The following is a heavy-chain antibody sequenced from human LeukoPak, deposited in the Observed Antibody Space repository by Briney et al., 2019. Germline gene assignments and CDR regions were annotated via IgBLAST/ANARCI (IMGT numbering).Heavy chain of an antibody. D-gene: IGHD6-25*01. V-gene: IGHV3-11*01. CDR3: VRAYSRGYSDDFDY. CDR1: GFTFSDYC. CDR2: ISGDNGSI. Sequence: GGSLRLSCAASGFTFSDYCMSWFRQAPGKGLEWLSYISGDNGSIYYADSVRGRFTISRDNAKNSLYLQVNSLRGEDTAVYYCVRAYSRGYSDDFDYWGQGTLVTVSS. J-gene: IGHJ4*02.